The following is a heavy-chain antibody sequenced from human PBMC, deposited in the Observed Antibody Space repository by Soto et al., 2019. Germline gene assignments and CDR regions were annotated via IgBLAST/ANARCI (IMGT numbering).Heavy chain of an antibody. CDR2: IYYSGST. V-gene: IGHV4-39*01. D-gene: IGHD3-3*01. CDR3: ARIFSSTIFGVVITHGNYNWFAP. Sequence: PSETLSLTCTVSGGSISSSSYYWGWIRQPPGKGLEWIGSIYYSGSTYYNPSLKSRVTISVDTSKNQFSLKLSSVTAADTAVYYCARIFSSTIFGVVITHGNYNWFAPWGQGTLVTVSS. J-gene: IGHJ5*02. CDR1: GGSISSSSYY.